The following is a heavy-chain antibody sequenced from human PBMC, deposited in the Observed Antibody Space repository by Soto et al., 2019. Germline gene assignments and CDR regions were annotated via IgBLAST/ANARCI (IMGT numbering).Heavy chain of an antibody. CDR1: GFTFTRNS. Sequence: GTLRLSCAASGFTFTRNSMNWVRQAPGKGLEWVSSISSTTNYIYYGDSMKGRFTISRDNAKNSLYLEMNSLRAEDTAVYYCARESEDLTSNFDYWGQGTLVTVSS. V-gene: IGHV3-21*06. CDR3: ARESEDLTSNFDY. J-gene: IGHJ4*02. CDR2: ISSTTNYI.